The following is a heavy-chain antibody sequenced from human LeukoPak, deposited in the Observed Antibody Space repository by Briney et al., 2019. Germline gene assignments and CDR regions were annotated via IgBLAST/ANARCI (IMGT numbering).Heavy chain of an antibody. J-gene: IGHJ6*03. CDR2: IKNKTDGGTT. Sequence: GGSLRLSCAASGFTFSNAWMSWVRQAPGKGLEWVGRIKNKTDGGTTDYAAPVKGRFTISRDDSKNTLYLQMNSLKTEDTAVYYCTTVDTAMVYYYYYYYMDVWGKGTTVTVSS. V-gene: IGHV3-15*01. CDR1: GFTFSNAW. CDR3: TTVDTAMVYYYYYYYMDV. D-gene: IGHD5-18*01.